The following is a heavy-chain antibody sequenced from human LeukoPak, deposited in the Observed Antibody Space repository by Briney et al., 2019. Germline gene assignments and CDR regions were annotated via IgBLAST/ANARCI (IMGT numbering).Heavy chain of an antibody. V-gene: IGHV3-53*01. CDR2: IYSGGST. D-gene: IGHD4/OR15-4a*01. Sequence: PGGSLRLSCAASGFTVSSNYMSWVRQAPGKGLEWVSVIYSGGSTYYADSVKGRFTISRDNSKNTLYLQMNSLRAEDTAVYYCAREPLTNPLFQHWGQGTLVTVSS. CDR3: AREPLTNPLFQH. CDR1: GFTVSSNY. J-gene: IGHJ1*01.